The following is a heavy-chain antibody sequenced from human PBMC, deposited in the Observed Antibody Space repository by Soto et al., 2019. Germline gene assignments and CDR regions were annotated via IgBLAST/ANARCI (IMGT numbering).Heavy chain of an antibody. Sequence: QVQLVQSGPEMKKPGASVKVSCKTSGYTFTEFYIHWMRQVPGRGLEWMGWINARNDGKKCAEEFKAALTLTSDPSISTSYMELTSLTFDDTAVYYWASRLGGGGDYFYGMDVWGQGTAVTVSS. CDR3: ASRLGGGGDYFYGMDV. J-gene: IGHJ6*02. CDR1: GYTFTEFY. V-gene: IGHV1-2*02. CDR2: INARNDGK. D-gene: IGHD3-16*01.